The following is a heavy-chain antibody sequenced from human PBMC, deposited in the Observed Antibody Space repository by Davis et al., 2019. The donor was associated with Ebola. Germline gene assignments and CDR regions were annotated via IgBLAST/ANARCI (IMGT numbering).Heavy chain of an antibody. D-gene: IGHD3/OR15-3a*01. CDR2: INQDESEK. J-gene: IGHJ5*02. CDR1: GFTFSNYW. Sequence: GESLKISCAASGFTFSNYWLSWVRQAPGRGLEWVADINQDESEKYYVDSVRGRFTISRDNAKNTLFLQMNSLRVDDTAVYYCARGTDYSWFDPWGQGTLVTVSS. V-gene: IGHV3-7*04. CDR3: ARGTDYSWFDP.